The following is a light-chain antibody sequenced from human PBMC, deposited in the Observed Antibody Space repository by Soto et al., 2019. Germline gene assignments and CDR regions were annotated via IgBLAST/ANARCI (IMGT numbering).Light chain of an antibody. V-gene: IGKV2-28*01. CDR2: FGS. Sequence: DIVMTQPPLSLPVTPGEPASISCRSSQSLLHSNGNNYLNWYLQKPGQSPQLLIYFGSTRPSGVPDTFSGSGSCIDFTLKISRVEAEDVGVYYCLQALQSPPTFGQGTRLEIK. CDR3: LQALQSPPT. J-gene: IGKJ5*01. CDR1: QSLLHSNGNNY.